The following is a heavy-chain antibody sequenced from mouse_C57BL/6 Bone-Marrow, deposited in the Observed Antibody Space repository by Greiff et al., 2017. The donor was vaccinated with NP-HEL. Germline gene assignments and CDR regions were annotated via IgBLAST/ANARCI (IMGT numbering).Heavy chain of an antibody. CDR1: GFSLTSYG. CDR2: IWRGGST. D-gene: IGHD2-3*01. V-gene: IGHV2-5*01. Sequence: VQLQQSGPGLVQPSQSLSITCTVSGFSLTSYGVHWVRQSSGKGLEWLGVIWRGGSTDYNAAFMSRLSITKDNSKSQVFFKMNSLQADVTAIYYCAKGGLLPYAMDYWGQGTSVTVSS. CDR3: AKGGLLPYAMDY. J-gene: IGHJ4*01.